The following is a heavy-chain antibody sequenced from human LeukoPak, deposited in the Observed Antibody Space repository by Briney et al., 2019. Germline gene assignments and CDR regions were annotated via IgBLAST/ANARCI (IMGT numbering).Heavy chain of an antibody. CDR2: ISWNSGSI. Sequence: GRSLRLSCAASGFTFDDYAMHWVRQAPGKGLEWVSGISWNSGSIGYADSVKGRFTISRDNAKNSLYLQMNSLRAEDTALYYCAKLPLGCSNTSCYTNWGQGTLVTVSS. CDR1: GFTFDDYA. CDR3: AKLPLGCSNTSCYTN. J-gene: IGHJ4*02. V-gene: IGHV3-9*01. D-gene: IGHD2-2*02.